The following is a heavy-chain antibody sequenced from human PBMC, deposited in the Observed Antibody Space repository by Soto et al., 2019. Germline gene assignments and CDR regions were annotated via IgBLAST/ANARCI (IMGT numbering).Heavy chain of an antibody. J-gene: IGHJ3*01. CDR1: GFTFVVFG. D-gene: IGHD2-15*01. V-gene: IGHV3-23*01. Sequence: HRYGASGFTFVVFGSSWVLQIQGKGLEWVSTISDSADSAYYADSVKGRFTISRDNSKNTLYLQMNSLRAEDTAVYYCARPYGGKIGDALDLWGQGTTVTVSS. CDR2: ISDSADSA. CDR3: ARPYGGKIGDALDL.